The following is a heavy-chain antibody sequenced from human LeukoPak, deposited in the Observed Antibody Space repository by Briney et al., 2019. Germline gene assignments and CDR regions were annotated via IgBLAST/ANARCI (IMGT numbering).Heavy chain of an antibody. CDR2: ISSSGSTI. Sequence: GGSLRLSCAASGFTFSSYEMNWVRQAPGKGVEWVSYISSSGSTIYYADSVKGRFTISRDNSKNTLYLQMNSLRAEDTAVYYCARDRMVAATRGVSHFDYWGQGTLVTVSS. CDR1: GFTFSSYE. D-gene: IGHD2-15*01. J-gene: IGHJ4*02. V-gene: IGHV3-48*03. CDR3: ARDRMVAATRGVSHFDY.